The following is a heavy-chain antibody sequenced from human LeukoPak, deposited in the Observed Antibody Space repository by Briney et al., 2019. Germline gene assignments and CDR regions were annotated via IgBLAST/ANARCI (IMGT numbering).Heavy chain of an antibody. CDR1: GGSISSYY. V-gene: IGHV4-59*01. D-gene: IGHD3-10*01. CDR2: IYYSGST. Sequence: PSETLSLTCTVSGGSISSYYWSWIRQPPGKGQEWIGYIYYSGSTSYNPSLKSRVTISVDTSKNQFSLKLSSVTAADTAVYYCAREPLYYYGSGGLDYWGQGTLVTVSS. J-gene: IGHJ4*02. CDR3: AREPLYYYGSGGLDY.